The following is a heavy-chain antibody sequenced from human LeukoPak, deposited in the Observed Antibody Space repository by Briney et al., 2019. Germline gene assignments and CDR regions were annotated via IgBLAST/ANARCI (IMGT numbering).Heavy chain of an antibody. D-gene: IGHD3-22*01. Sequence: GGSLRLSCAASGFTFSSYSMNWVRQAPGKGLEWVSYISSSSSTIYYADSVKGRFTISRDNAKNSLYLQMNSLRAEDTAVYYCARDDYDSVEGNDYWGQGTLVTVSS. CDR3: ARDDYDSVEGNDY. J-gene: IGHJ4*02. CDR2: ISSSSSTI. V-gene: IGHV3-48*01. CDR1: GFTFSSYS.